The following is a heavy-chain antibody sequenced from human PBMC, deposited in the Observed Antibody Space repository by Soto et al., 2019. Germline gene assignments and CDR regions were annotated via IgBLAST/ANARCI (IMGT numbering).Heavy chain of an antibody. CDR2: ISAYNGNT. CDR3: AREGSSTYYDFWSGGNWFDP. J-gene: IGHJ5*02. CDR1: GYTFTSYG. V-gene: IGHV1-18*01. Sequence: GASVKVSCKASGYTFTSYGISWVRQAPGQGLEWMGWISAYNGNTNYAQKLQGRVTMTTDTSTSTAYMELRSLRSDDTAVYYCAREGSSTYYDFWSGGNWFDPWGQRTLVTVSS. D-gene: IGHD3-3*01.